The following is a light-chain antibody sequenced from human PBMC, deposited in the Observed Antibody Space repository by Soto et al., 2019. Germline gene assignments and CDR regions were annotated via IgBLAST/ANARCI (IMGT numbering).Light chain of an antibody. CDR2: KAS. Sequence: DIQMTQSPSTLSASVGDRVIITCRASQSISSWLAWYQQKPGKAPKLLIYKASSLESGVPSRFSGSGSGTEFTLTISSLQPDDFATYYCQQYNGYSWAFGQGTKVGIE. J-gene: IGKJ1*01. V-gene: IGKV1-5*03. CDR3: QQYNGYSWA. CDR1: QSISSW.